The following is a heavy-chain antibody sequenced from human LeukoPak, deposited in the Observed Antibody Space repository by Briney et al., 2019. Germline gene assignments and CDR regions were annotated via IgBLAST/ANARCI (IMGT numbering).Heavy chain of an antibody. CDR3: ARDQDYGDYGVDV. CDR2: INSDGSGT. Sequence: GGSLRLSCAASGFTFSSYWMHWVRHAPGKGLVWVSRINSDGSGTTYADSVKGRFTISRDNAKNTLYLQMNSLRAEDTAVYYCARDQDYGDYGVDVRGKGTTVTVSS. D-gene: IGHD4-17*01. CDR1: GFTFSSYW. J-gene: IGHJ6*04. V-gene: IGHV3-74*01.